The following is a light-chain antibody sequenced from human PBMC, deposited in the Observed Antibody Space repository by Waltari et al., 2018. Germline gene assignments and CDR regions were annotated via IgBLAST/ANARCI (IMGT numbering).Light chain of an antibody. CDR2: GAS. CDR1: QSVTTN. Sequence: EIVMTQSPATLSVSPGERAILSCRASQSVTTNLAWYQQKPGQAPRPPIYGASTRATEIPARFSGSGSGTEFTLTISSLQSEDFAVYYCHQYNDGPPFNFGQGTKLEIK. CDR3: HQYNDGPPFN. V-gene: IGKV3-15*01. J-gene: IGKJ2*01.